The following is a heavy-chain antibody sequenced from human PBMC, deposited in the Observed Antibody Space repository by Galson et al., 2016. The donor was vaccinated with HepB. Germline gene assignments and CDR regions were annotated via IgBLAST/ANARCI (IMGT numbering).Heavy chain of an antibody. D-gene: IGHD6-13*01. CDR3: ARDRGSAAGFDY. J-gene: IGHJ4*02. V-gene: IGHV4-59*13. CDR2: IHSSGST. Sequence: ETLSLTCTVSGGSISNYYWSWIRQPPGKGLEWIAYIHSSGSTNQNPSLKSRVTISVDTSKNQFSLQLRSVTAADTAVYYCARDRGSAAGFDYWGQGTLVTVSS. CDR1: GGSISNYY.